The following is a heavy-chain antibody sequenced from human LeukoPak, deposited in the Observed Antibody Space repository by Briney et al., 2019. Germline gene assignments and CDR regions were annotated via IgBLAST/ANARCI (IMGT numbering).Heavy chain of an antibody. Sequence: SETLFLTCTVSGGSINSYYWSWIRQPPGKGLEWIAYIYYSGSTNHNPSLKSRVTISVDTSKNQFSLNLSSVAAADTAVYYCARLYDYYGSVYYFDYWGQGTLVTVSS. CDR3: ARLYDYYGSVYYFDY. V-gene: IGHV4-59*01. J-gene: IGHJ4*02. CDR1: GGSINSYY. CDR2: IYYSGST. D-gene: IGHD3-10*01.